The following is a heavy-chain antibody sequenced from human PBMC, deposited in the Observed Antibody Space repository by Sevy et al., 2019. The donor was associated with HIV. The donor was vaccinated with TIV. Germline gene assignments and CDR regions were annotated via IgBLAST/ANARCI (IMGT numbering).Heavy chain of an antibody. V-gene: IGHV3-11*01. Sequence: GGSLRLSCAASGFTFSDYYMSWIRQAPGKGLEWVSYISSGGRTIYYADSVKGRFTISRDNAKNSLYLQMNSLRAEDTAAYYCARVRVAAADYYFDYWGQGTLVTVSS. CDR1: GFTFSDYY. CDR2: ISSGGRTI. CDR3: ARVRVAAADYYFDY. J-gene: IGHJ4*02. D-gene: IGHD6-25*01.